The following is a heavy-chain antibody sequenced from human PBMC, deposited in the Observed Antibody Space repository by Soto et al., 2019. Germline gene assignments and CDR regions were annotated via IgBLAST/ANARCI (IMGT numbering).Heavy chain of an antibody. CDR2: ISAYNGNT. CDR1: GYTFTIYG. CDR3: ARECCSAGTCYSLFDY. V-gene: IGHV1-18*01. D-gene: IGHD2-15*01. Sequence: ASVKVSCKASGYTFTIYGINWVRQAPGQGLEWMGWISAYNGNTNYAQKFQGRVTMTTDTSTSTAYMELRSLRSDDTAVYYCARECCSAGTCYSLFDYWGQGTLVTVS. J-gene: IGHJ4*02.